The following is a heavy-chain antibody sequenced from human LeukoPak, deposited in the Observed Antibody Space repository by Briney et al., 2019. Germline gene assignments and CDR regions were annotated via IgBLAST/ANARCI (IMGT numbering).Heavy chain of an antibody. V-gene: IGHV3-23*01. CDR3: AKDIRVHYFDPRGYLFDP. Sequence: GGSLRLSCAASGFSSSSYSMSWVRQAPGKGPEWVSSIGGSGGGTDYADSVKGRFNISRDNSKKMLYLQMNSLRVEDTAVYYCAKDIRVHYFDPRGYLFDPWGQGTLVTVSS. CDR1: GFSSSSYS. D-gene: IGHD3-22*01. CDR2: IGGSGGGT. J-gene: IGHJ5*02.